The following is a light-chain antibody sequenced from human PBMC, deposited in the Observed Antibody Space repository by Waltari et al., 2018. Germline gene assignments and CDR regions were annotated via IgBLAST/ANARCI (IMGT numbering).Light chain of an antibody. CDR3: QQYDSYPHT. CDR2: AAS. CDR1: QGISTW. J-gene: IGKJ3*01. V-gene: IGKV1D-16*01. Sequence: DIQMTQSPSSLSASVGDSIPITCRSSQGISTWLAWYQQKPEKAPQSLISAASTLQSGVPSRFSGSRSGADFILTINSLQPEDFATYYCQQYDSYPHTFGPGTTVDLK.